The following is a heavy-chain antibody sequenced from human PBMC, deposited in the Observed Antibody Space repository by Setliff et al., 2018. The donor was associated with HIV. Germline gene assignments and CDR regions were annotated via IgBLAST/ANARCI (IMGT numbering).Heavy chain of an antibody. J-gene: IGHJ3*01. CDR2: ISGYNGNT. V-gene: IGHV1-18*01. D-gene: IGHD6-19*01. CDR1: GSTFSSYG. CDR3: ARVPYRSAWFSGGHDAFDV. Sequence: GASVKVSCKASGSTFSSYGISWVRQAPGQGLEWMGWISGYNGNTKYVQKLQGRVTMTTDTSTRTVYMELRSLRHDDTAEYFCARVPYRSAWFSGGHDAFDVWGQGTMVTVSS.